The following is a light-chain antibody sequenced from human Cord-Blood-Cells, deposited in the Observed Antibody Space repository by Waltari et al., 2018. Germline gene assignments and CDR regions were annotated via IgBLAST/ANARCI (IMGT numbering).Light chain of an antibody. CDR1: SSDVGGYNY. CDR2: DVS. J-gene: IGLJ3*02. CDR3: SSYTSSSTWV. Sequence: QSALTQPASVSGSPGQSITISCTGTSSDVGGYNYFSWYQQHPGKAPKLMIYDVSKRPSGVSNRFSGSKSGNTASLTISGLQAEDEADYYCSSYTSSSTWVFCGGTKLTVL. V-gene: IGLV2-14*01.